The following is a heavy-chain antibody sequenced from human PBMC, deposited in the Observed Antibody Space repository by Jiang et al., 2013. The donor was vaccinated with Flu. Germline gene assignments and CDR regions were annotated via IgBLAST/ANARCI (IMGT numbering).Heavy chain of an antibody. CDR3: ARDLDYPYGGNFHY. CDR2: ITSSSSTI. Sequence: AASGFTFSSYSMNWVRQAPGKGLEWVSYITSSSSTIYYADSVKGRFTISRDNAKNSLYLQMNSLRAEDTAVYYCARDLDYPYGGNFHYWGQGTLVTVSS. V-gene: IGHV3-48*01. D-gene: IGHD3-16*01. J-gene: IGHJ4*02. CDR1: GFTFSSYS.